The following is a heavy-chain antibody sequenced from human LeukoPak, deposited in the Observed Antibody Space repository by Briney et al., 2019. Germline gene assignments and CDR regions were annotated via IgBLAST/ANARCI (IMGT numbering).Heavy chain of an antibody. CDR2: IYTSGST. CDR3: ARGRGSWYGGYYLDV. V-gene: IGHV4-61*02. J-gene: IGHJ6*03. D-gene: IGHD6-13*01. CDR1: GGSISSGSYY. Sequence: SETLSLTCTVSGGSISSGSYYWSWIRQPAGKGLEWIGRIYTSGSTNYNPSLKSRVTISVDTSKNQFSLKLSSVTAADTAVYYCARGRGSWYGGYYLDVWGKGTTVTVSS.